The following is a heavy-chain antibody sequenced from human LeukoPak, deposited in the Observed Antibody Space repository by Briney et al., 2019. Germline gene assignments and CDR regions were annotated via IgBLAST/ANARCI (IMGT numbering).Heavy chain of an antibody. Sequence: SETLSLTCTVSGGSISSYYWSWIRQPPGKGLEWIGYIYYSGSTNYNPSLKSRVTISVDTSKNQSSLKLSSVTAADTAVYYCARHQLVRGGFPFDPWGQGTLVTVSS. CDR1: GGSISSYY. V-gene: IGHV4-59*01. J-gene: IGHJ5*02. CDR3: ARHQLVRGGFPFDP. D-gene: IGHD3-10*01. CDR2: IYYSGST.